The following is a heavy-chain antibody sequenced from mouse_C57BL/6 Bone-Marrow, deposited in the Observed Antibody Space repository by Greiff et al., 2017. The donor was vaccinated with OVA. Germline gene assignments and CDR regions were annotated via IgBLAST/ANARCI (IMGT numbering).Heavy chain of an antibody. Sequence: EVKVVESEGGLVQPGSSMKLSCTASGFTFSDYYMAWVRQVPEKGLEWVANINYDGSSTYYLDSLKSRFIISRDNAKNILYLQMSSLKSEDTATYYCARGGIKDAMDYWGQGTSVTVSS. CDR1: GFTFSDYY. V-gene: IGHV5-16*01. J-gene: IGHJ4*01. CDR3: ARGGIKDAMDY. D-gene: IGHD1-3*01. CDR2: INYDGSST.